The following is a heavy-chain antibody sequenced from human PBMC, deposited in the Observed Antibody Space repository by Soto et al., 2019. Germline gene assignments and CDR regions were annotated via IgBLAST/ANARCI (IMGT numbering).Heavy chain of an antibody. CDR2: INHSGST. CDR1: GGSFSGYY. D-gene: IGHD2-15*01. CDR3: ARGRGYCSGGSCYRHYYYYYMDV. J-gene: IGHJ6*03. Sequence: SETLSLTCAVYGGSFSGYYWSWIRQPPGKGLEWIGEINHSGSTNYNPSLKSRVTISVDTSKNQFSLKLSSVTAADTAVYYCARGRGYCSGGSCYRHYYYYYMDVWGKGTTVTVS. V-gene: IGHV4-34*01.